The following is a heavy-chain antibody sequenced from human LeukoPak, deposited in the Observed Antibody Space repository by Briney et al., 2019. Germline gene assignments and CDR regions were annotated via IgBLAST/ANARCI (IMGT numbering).Heavy chain of an antibody. J-gene: IGHJ4*02. D-gene: IGHD6-13*01. Sequence: SETLSLTCTVSGGSISSGGYYWSWIRQHPGKGLEWIGYIYHSGSTYYNPSLKSRVTISVDTSKNQFSLKLSSVTAADTAVYYCARYGDGAARYWGQGTLVTVSS. V-gene: IGHV4-31*03. CDR2: IYHSGST. CDR1: GGSISSGGYY. CDR3: ARYGDGAARY.